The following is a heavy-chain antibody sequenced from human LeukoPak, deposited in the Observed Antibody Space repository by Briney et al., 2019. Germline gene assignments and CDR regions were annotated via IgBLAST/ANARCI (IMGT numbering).Heavy chain of an antibody. J-gene: IGHJ2*01. CDR3: ARGSSPPGRYFDL. V-gene: IGHV4-34*01. D-gene: IGHD6-6*01. CDR2: INHSGST. CDR1: GESFSGYY. Sequence: PSETLSLTCAVYGESFSGYYWSWIRQPPGKGLEWIGEINHSGSTNYNPSLKSRVTISVDTSKNQFSLKLSSATAADTAVYYCARGSSPPGRYFDLWGRGTLVTVSS.